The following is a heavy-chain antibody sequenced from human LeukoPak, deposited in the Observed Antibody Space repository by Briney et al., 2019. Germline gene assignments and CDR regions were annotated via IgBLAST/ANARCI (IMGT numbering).Heavy chain of an antibody. V-gene: IGHV4-31*03. CDR3: ARDLNGSGSYSFDS. Sequence: SETLSLTCIVSGDSISTGGYYWSWIRHHPRKGLEWLGYIHNNGMTYYNPSLTGRVTMFMDTSENQYSLNVSSVSAADTAVYYCARDLNGSGSYSFDSWGLGTLVTVIS. CDR1: GDSISTGGYY. J-gene: IGHJ4*02. D-gene: IGHD3-10*01. CDR2: IHNNGMT.